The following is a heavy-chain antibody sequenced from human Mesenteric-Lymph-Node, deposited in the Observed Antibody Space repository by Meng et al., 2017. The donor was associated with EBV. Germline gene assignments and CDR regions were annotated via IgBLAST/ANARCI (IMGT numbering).Heavy chain of an antibody. Sequence: QRVQFGAEVNKPRASVKVSCKASGYTFIAYHLHWVRQAPGQGLEWMGRINPHSGGTNYAQKFQGRVTLTRDTSISTAYMELSRLRSDDTAVYYCAKIGSGDYADYDLAYWGQGTLVTVSS. D-gene: IGHD4-17*01. V-gene: IGHV1-2*06. CDR2: INPHSGGT. J-gene: IGHJ4*02. CDR3: AKIGSGDYADYDLAY. CDR1: GYTFIAYH.